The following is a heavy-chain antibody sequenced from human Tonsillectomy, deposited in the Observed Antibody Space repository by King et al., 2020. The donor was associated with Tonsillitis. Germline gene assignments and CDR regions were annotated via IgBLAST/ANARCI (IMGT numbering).Heavy chain of an antibody. J-gene: IGHJ5*02. CDR2: IYTRGSP. CDR1: GGSISSYY. Sequence: VQLQESGPGLVKPSETLSLTCTVSGGSISSYYWSWIRQPAGKGLEWIGRIYTRGSPNYNPSLKSRVTMSVDTSKNQFSLKLSSVTAADTAVYYCAREHLPTIYTNWFDPWGQGTLVTVSS. CDR3: AREHLPTIYTNWFDP. V-gene: IGHV4-4*07. D-gene: IGHD2/OR15-2a*01.